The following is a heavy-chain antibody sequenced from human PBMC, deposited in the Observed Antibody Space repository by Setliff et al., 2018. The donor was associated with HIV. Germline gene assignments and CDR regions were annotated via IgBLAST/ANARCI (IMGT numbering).Heavy chain of an antibody. V-gene: IGHV1-24*01. D-gene: IGHD6-19*01. Sequence: GASVKVSCKVSGYTLTEFSMHWVRQAPGKGLEWMGRFDPEDGDTLYAQNFQGRVTMTEDPPTDTAYLELSGLRFEDTAVYYCATLKEQWLSEGGFDYWGQGTLVTVSS. CDR3: ATLKEQWLSEGGFDY. CDR1: GYTLTEFS. J-gene: IGHJ4*02. CDR2: FDPEDGDT.